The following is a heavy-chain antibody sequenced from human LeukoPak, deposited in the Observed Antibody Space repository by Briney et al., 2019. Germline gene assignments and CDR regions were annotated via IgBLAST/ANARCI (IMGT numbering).Heavy chain of an antibody. CDR1: GFTFSSYG. D-gene: IGHD6-13*01. V-gene: IGHV3-30*03. J-gene: IGHJ3*02. CDR3: GGGAAAGTPPGAFDI. CDR2: ISYDGSNK. Sequence: GGSLRLSCAASGFTFSSYGMHWVRQAPGKGLKWVAVISYDGSNKYYADSVKGRFTISRDNSKNTLYLQMNSLRAEDTAVYYCGGGAAAGTPPGAFDIWGQGTMVTVSS.